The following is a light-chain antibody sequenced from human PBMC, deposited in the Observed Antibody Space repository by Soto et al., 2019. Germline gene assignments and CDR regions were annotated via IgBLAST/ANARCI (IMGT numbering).Light chain of an antibody. CDR2: DIS. Sequence: EVVMPQSPATLSVSPGERATLPCRASQSVSSNLAWYQQKPGQAPSLLIYDISARATGIPTRFSGSGSGTEFTLTISSLQSEDFAVYYCQQYNGWPLTFGGGTKVDIK. CDR3: QQYNGWPLT. J-gene: IGKJ4*01. V-gene: IGKV3D-15*01. CDR1: QSVSSN.